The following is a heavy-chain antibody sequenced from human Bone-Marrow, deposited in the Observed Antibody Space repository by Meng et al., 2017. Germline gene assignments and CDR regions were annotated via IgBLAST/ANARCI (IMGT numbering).Heavy chain of an antibody. CDR3: ARLGIAVADGYSGFDI. CDR2: IYPGDSDT. D-gene: IGHD6-19*01. J-gene: IGHJ3*02. Sequence: GESLKISCKASGYRFTTSWIGWVRQMPGKGLEWMGIIYPGDSDTTYSPSFEGQVTISVDKSFSTAYLQWSSLKASDTAMYYCARLGIAVADGYSGFDIWGQGTMVTVSS. CDR1: GYRFTTSW. V-gene: IGHV5-51*01.